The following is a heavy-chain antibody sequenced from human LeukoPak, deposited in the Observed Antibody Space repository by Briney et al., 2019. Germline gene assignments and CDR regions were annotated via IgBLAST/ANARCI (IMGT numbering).Heavy chain of an antibody. Sequence: SETLSLTCTVSGGSISSYYWSWIRQPPGKGLEWIGYIYYSGSTNYNPSLKSRVTMSVDTSNNHLSLRLTSVTAADTALYYCARHSYNYYGLDVWGQGTTITVSS. V-gene: IGHV4-59*08. J-gene: IGHJ6*02. CDR3: ARHSYNYYGLDV. CDR2: IYYSGST. CDR1: GGSISSYY.